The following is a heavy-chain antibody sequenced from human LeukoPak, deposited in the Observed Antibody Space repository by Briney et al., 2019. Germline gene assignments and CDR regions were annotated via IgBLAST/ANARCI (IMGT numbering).Heavy chain of an antibody. CDR1: GFTFSRSW. J-gene: IGHJ4*02. CDR3: AAWTDRGYSY. CDR2: INPDGDGM. V-gene: IGHV3-7*01. Sequence: GGSLRLSCTASGFTFSRSWMNWIRQAPGKGLKWVANINPDGDGMRFVDSVKGRFTMSRDNVQSSLHLQMNSLRVEDTAFYYCAAWTDRGYSYWGQGVLVTVSS. D-gene: IGHD5-12*01.